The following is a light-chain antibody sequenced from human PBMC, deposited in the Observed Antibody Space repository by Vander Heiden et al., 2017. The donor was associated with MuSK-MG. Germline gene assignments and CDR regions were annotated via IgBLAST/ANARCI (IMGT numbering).Light chain of an antibody. CDR3: QQYFTWPGT. V-gene: IGKV3-15*01. CDR2: NTA. Sequence: EMVTTPSPVTLPVSPGDRATLSSRASRRVGSSLAWYQQKPGRAPRLIIYNTATRAAAIPARFSGSGSGTEFTLTISSLQSEDFAVYYCQQYFTWPGTFGQGTKVEI. J-gene: IGKJ1*01. CDR1: RRVGSS.